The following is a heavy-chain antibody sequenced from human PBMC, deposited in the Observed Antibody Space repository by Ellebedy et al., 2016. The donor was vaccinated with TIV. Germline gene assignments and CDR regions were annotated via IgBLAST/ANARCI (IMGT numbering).Heavy chain of an antibody. CDR2: IYHSGST. J-gene: IGHJ6*02. Sequence: SETLSLTXAVSGGSISSSNWWSWVRQPPGKGLEWIGEIYHSGSTNYNPSLKSRVTISVDKSKNQFSLKLSSVTAADTAVYYCARDGMFNFPPYYYYYGMDVWGQGTTVTVSS. D-gene: IGHD1-26*01. CDR3: ARDGMFNFPPYYYYYGMDV. CDR1: GGSISSSNW. V-gene: IGHV4-4*02.